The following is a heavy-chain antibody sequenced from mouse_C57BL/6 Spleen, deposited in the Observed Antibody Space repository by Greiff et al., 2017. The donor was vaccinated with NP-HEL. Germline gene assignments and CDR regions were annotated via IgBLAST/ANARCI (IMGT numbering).Heavy chain of an antibody. CDR1: GYTFTDYN. V-gene: IGHV1-22*01. J-gene: IGHJ4*01. CDR2: INPNNGGT. Sequence: VQLQQSGPELVKPGASVKMSCKASGYTFTDYNMHWVKQSHGKSLEWIGYINPNNGGTSYNQKFKGKATLTVNKSSSTAYMELRSLTSEDSAVYYCARRAFYGSSPYYAMDYWGQGTSVTVSS. D-gene: IGHD1-1*01. CDR3: ARRAFYGSSPYYAMDY.